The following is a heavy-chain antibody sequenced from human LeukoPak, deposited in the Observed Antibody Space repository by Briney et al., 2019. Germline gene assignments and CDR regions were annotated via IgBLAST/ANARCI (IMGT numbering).Heavy chain of an antibody. J-gene: IGHJ5*02. CDR2: IYTSGST. Sequence: SETLSLTCTVSGGSISSCYWSWIRQPPGKGLEWIGYIYTSGSTNYNPSLKSRVTISVDTSKNQFSLKLSSVTAADTAVYYCARLFSSSIVVVPAAKARRYNWFDPWGQGTLVTVSS. CDR3: ARLFSSSIVVVPAAKARRYNWFDP. CDR1: GGSISSCY. D-gene: IGHD2-2*01. V-gene: IGHV4-4*09.